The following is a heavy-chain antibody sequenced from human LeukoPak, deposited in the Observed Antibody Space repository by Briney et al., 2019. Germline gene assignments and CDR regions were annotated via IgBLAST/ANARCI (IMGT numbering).Heavy chain of an antibody. V-gene: IGHV3-23*01. D-gene: IGHD6-13*01. CDR2: ISASGGST. Sequence: PGGSLRLSCAASGFTFSSYAMSWVRQAPGKGLEWVSGISASGGSTYYADSVKGRFTISRDNSKNTLYLQMNSLRVEGTAVYYCAKALISSSWYLVDSWGLGTLVTVSS. CDR1: GFTFSSYA. J-gene: IGHJ4*02. CDR3: AKALISSSWYLVDS.